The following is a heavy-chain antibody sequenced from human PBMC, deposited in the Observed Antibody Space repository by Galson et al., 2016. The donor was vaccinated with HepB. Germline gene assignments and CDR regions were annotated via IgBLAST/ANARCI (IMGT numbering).Heavy chain of an antibody. CDR3: ARESTEHYSGMDV. Sequence: SLRLSCAASGFIFSSYAMHWVRQAPGKGLEWVGVISCDGSNKYYVDSVEGRFTIARDNSKNTLDLQMNSLKTEDTAVYYCARESTEHYSGMDVWGQGTTVIVSS. D-gene: IGHD1-26*01. CDR1: GFIFSSYA. V-gene: IGHV3-30*04. J-gene: IGHJ6*02. CDR2: ISCDGSNK.